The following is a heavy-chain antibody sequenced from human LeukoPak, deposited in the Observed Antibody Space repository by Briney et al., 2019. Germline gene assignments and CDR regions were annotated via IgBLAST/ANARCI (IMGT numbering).Heavy chain of an antibody. CDR2: INPNSGGT. Sequence: AXVKVSCKASGYTFTGYYMHWVRQAPGKGLEWMGWINPNSGGTKYAKKFQGRVTMTRDTSITTAYMELSRLISDHTAVYYCARLIGSRISYYWGQGTLVTVSS. J-gene: IGHJ4*02. D-gene: IGHD2/OR15-2a*01. CDR3: ARLIGSRISYY. CDR1: GYTFTGYY. V-gene: IGHV1-2*02.